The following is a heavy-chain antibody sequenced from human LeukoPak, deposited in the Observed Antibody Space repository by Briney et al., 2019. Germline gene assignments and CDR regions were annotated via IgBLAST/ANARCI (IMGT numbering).Heavy chain of an antibody. D-gene: IGHD6-13*01. CDR1: GYSFTSYW. CDR3: ARQFSNSWSLQYLQH. J-gene: IGHJ1*01. Sequence: GESLKISCKGSGYSFTSYWIGWVRQMPGKGLEWMGIIYPSDSDTRYSPSFQGQVTISADKSISTAYLQWSSLKASDTAMYYCARQFSNSWSLQYLQHWGQGTLVTVSS. CDR2: IYPSDSDT. V-gene: IGHV5-51*01.